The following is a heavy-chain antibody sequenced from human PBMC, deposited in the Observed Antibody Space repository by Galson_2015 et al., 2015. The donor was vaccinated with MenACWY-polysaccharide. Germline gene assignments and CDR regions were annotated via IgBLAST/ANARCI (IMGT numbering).Heavy chain of an antibody. V-gene: IGHV1-8*01. CDR3: ARVYSSGWYHAKRRFDY. CDR1: GYTFTSYD. Sequence: SVKVSCKASGYTFTSYDINWVRQATGQGLEWMGWMNPNSGNTGYAQKFQGRVTMTRNTSISTAYMELSSLRSEDTAVYYCARVYSSGWYHAKRRFDYWGQGTLVTVSS. J-gene: IGHJ4*02. D-gene: IGHD6-19*01. CDR2: MNPNSGNT.